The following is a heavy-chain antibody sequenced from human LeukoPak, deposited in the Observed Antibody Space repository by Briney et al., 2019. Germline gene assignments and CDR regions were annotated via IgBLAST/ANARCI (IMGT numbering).Heavy chain of an antibody. D-gene: IGHD3-22*01. J-gene: IGHJ6*02. Sequence: GGSLRLSCAASGFTFSSYAMSWVRQAPGKGLEWVSAISGSGGSTYYADSVKGRFTISRDNSKNTLYLQMNSLRAEDTAVYYCARVTYYYDSSGYSRLDYYYGMDVWGQGTTVTVSS. V-gene: IGHV3-23*01. CDR1: GFTFSSYA. CDR2: ISGSGGST. CDR3: ARVTYYYDSSGYSRLDYYYGMDV.